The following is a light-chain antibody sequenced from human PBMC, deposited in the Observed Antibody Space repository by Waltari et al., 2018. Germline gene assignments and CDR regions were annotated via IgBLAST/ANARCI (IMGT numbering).Light chain of an antibody. Sequence: EIVLTQSPGTASLSPGERVTLSCRASQPVGSSSLAWYQQKPGQAPRLVIYRASRRATCSPDSFSGSVSGTYFSLSISRLEPEDFAVYYCQQHGTLPATFGQGTKVEIK. J-gene: IGKJ1*01. CDR1: QPVGSSS. CDR2: RAS. V-gene: IGKV3-20*01. CDR3: QQHGTLPAT.